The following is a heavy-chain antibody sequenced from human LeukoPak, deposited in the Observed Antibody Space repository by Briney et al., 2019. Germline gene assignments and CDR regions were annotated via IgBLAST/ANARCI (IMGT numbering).Heavy chain of an antibody. CDR1: GFTFSSYW. D-gene: IGHD3-10*01. CDR3: ARDLRLWFGEFESYFDY. V-gene: IGHV3-7*03. Sequence: PGGSLRLSCAASGFTFSSYWISWVRQAPGRGLEWVANIKQDGSEKYYVDSVKGRFTISRDNAKNSLYLQMSSLRAEDTAVYYCARDLRLWFGEFESYFDYWGQGTLVTVSS. J-gene: IGHJ4*02. CDR2: IKQDGSEK.